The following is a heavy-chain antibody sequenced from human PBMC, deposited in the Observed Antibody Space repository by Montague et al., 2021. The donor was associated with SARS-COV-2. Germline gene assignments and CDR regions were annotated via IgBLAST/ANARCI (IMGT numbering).Heavy chain of an antibody. V-gene: IGHV3-30*18. CDR3: AKDATIFWFERGRGTFDY. D-gene: IGHD3-10*01. CDR2: ISYEGSIQ. Sequence: SLRLSCAASGFTFSSYGMHWVRQAPGKGLEWVAVISYEGSIQYYADSVKGRFTISRDWSKSTLYLQMSSLRAEDTAVYYCAKDATIFWFERGRGTFDYWGRGTLVAVSS. CDR1: GFTFSSYG. J-gene: IGHJ4*02.